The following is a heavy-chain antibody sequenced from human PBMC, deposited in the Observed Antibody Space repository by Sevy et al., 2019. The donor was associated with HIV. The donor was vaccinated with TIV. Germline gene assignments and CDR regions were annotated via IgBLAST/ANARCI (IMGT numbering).Heavy chain of an antibody. CDR3: ARGASMATIYYFDY. V-gene: IGHV3-11*01. D-gene: IGHD5-12*01. CDR1: GFTFSDYY. Sequence: GGSRLSCAASGFTFSDYYMSWIRQAPGKGLEWVSYISSSGSTIYYADSVKGRFTISRDNAKNSLYLQMNSLRAEDTAVYYCARGASMATIYYFDYWGQGTLVTVSS. CDR2: ISSSGSTI. J-gene: IGHJ4*02.